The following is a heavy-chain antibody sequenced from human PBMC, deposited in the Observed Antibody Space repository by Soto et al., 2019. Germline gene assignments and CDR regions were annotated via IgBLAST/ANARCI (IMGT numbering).Heavy chain of an antibody. CDR1: GGSISSYY. CDR2: IYYSGST. J-gene: IGHJ4*02. CDR3: AGEGRGVVIIY. Sequence: QVQLQESGPGLVKPSETLSLTCTVSGGSISSYYRSWIRQPPGKGLEWIGYIYYSGSTNYNPSLKSRVTISVDTSKNQFSLKLSSVTAANTAVYYCAGEGRGVVIIYWGQGTLVTVSS. D-gene: IGHD3-3*01. V-gene: IGHV4-59*01.